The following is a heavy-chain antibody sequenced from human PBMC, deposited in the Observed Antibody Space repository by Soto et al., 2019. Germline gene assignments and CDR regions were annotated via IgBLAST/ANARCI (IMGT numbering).Heavy chain of an antibody. Sequence: ASVKVSCKASGYTFTSYAMHWVRQAPGQRLEWMGWINAANGDTKYSQKFQGRVTITTDTSTKTTYLNLWGLTSADTAIYYCARDSTDYGGFDLDYWGQGTLVTVSS. V-gene: IGHV1-3*01. CDR3: ARDSTDYGGFDLDY. J-gene: IGHJ4*02. CDR2: INAANGDT. D-gene: IGHD3-10*01. CDR1: GYTFTSYA.